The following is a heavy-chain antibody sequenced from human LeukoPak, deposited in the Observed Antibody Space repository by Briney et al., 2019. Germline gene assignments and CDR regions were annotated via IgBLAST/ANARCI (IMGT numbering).Heavy chain of an antibody. CDR3: ARAVGSGSFQTYYYYMDV. J-gene: IGHJ6*03. CDR2: IYTSGST. D-gene: IGHD3-10*01. Sequence: ASETLSLTCTVSGYSISSGYYWGWIRQPAGKGLEWIGRIYTSGSTNYNPSLKSRVTMSVDTSKNQFSLKLSSVTAADTAVYYCARAVGSGSFQTYYYYMDVWGKGTTVTISS. CDR1: GYSISSGYY. V-gene: IGHV4-4*07.